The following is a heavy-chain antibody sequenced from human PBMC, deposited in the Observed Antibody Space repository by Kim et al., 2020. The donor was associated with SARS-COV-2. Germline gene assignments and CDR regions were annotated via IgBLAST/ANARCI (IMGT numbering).Heavy chain of an antibody. Sequence: GGSLRLSCAASGFTFDDYAMHWVRQAPGKGLEWVSGISWNSGSIGYADSVKGRFTISRDNAKNSRYLQMNSLRAEDTALYYCAKDLPGKIFVTYGMDVWGQGTTVTVSS. CDR3: AKDLPGKIFVTYGMDV. J-gene: IGHJ6*02. CDR1: GFTFDDYA. V-gene: IGHV3-9*01. CDR2: ISWNSGSI. D-gene: IGHD3-3*01.